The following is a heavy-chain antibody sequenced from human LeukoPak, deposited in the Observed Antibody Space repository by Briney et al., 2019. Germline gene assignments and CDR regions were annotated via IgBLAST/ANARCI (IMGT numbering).Heavy chain of an antibody. Sequence: GGSLRLSCAVSGFTVSSNYMSWVRQAPGKGLEWVSVIYSGDSTYYADSVKGRFTISRDNSKNTLYLQMNSLRAEDTAVYYCVRDDDRPDNGLDYWGQGTLVTVSS. V-gene: IGHV3-53*01. CDR2: IYSGDST. D-gene: IGHD3-22*01. CDR1: GFTVSSNY. CDR3: VRDDDRPDNGLDY. J-gene: IGHJ4*02.